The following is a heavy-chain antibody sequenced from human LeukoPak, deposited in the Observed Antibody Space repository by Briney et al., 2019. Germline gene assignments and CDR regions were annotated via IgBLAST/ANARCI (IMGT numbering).Heavy chain of an antibody. CDR2: INHSGST. V-gene: IGHV4-34*01. CDR3: ARALGSSWYRGSWFDP. CDR1: GGSFSNYY. J-gene: IGHJ5*02. Sequence: SETLSLTCAVYGGSFSNYYWSWIRQPPGKGLEWIGEINHSGSTNYNPSLKSRVTISVDTSKNQFSLKLSSVTAADTAVYYCARALGSSWYRGSWFDPWGQGTLVTVSS. D-gene: IGHD6-13*01.